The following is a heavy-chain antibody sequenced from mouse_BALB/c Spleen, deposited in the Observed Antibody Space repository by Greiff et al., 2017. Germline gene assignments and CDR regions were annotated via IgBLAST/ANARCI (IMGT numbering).Heavy chain of an antibody. CDR3: AGLRRFPPAMDY. CDR2: IWAGGST. J-gene: IGHJ4*01. V-gene: IGHV2-9*02. CDR1: GFSLTSYG. Sequence: LHLVESGPGLVAPSQSLSITCTVSGFSLTSYGVHWVRQPPGKGLEWLGVIWAGGSTNYNSALMSRLSISKDNSKSQVFLKMNSLQTDDTAMYYCAGLRRFPPAMDYWGQGTSVTVSS. D-gene: IGHD2-4*01.